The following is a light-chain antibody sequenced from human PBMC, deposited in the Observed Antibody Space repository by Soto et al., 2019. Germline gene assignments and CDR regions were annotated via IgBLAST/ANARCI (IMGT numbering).Light chain of an antibody. J-gene: IGKJ5*01. CDR1: QDIRGA. CDR3: QQFNSYPIT. CDR2: DVS. V-gene: IGKV1-13*02. Sequence: AIQVTQSPSSLSASVGDRVTITCRASQDIRGALAWYQQKPGKAPRLLIYDVSTLESGVPSRFSGSGSGTEFTLSISILQPEDFGTYYCQQFNSYPITFGPGTRLELK.